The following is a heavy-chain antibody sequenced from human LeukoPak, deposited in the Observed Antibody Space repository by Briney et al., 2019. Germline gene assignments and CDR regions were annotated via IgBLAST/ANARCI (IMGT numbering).Heavy chain of an antibody. V-gene: IGHV1-18*01. Sequence: ASVKVSCKASGYTFTSYGISWVRQAPGQGLEWMGWISAYNGNTNYAQKLQGRVTMTTDTSTSTAYMELRSLRSDDTAAYYCARNVLRYFDWLPRQDYWGQGTLVTVSS. CDR1: GYTFTSYG. CDR3: ARNVLRYFDWLPRQDY. CDR2: ISAYNGNT. J-gene: IGHJ4*02. D-gene: IGHD3-9*01.